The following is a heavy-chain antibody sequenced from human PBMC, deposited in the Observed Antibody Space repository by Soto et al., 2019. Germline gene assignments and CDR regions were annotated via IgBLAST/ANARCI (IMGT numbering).Heavy chain of an antibody. V-gene: IGHV3-43D*03. Sequence: GGSLRLSCAASGFTFDDYAMHWVRQAPGKGLEWVSLISWDGGSTYYADSVKGRFTISRDNSKNSLYLQMNSLRAEDTALYYCAIGLGYFDWLLEDGFDYWGQGTLVTVSS. D-gene: IGHD3-9*01. CDR2: ISWDGGST. CDR1: GFTFDDYA. J-gene: IGHJ4*02. CDR3: AIGLGYFDWLLEDGFDY.